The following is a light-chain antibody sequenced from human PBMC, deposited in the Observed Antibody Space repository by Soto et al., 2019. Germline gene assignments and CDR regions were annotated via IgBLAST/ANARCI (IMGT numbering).Light chain of an antibody. Sequence: QSVLTQPPSMSAAPGQKVPISCSGSSSNIGNNYVSWYQQLPGTAPKLLIYENNKRPSGIPDRFSGSKSGTSATLGITGLQTGDEADYYCGTWDSSVSAYVFGTGTKLTVL. J-gene: IGLJ1*01. V-gene: IGLV1-51*02. CDR3: GTWDSSVSAYV. CDR1: SSNIGNNY. CDR2: ENN.